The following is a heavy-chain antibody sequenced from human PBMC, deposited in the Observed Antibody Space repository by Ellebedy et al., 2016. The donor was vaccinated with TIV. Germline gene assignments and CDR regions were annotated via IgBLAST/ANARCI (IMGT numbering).Heavy chain of an antibody. Sequence: GESLKISXATSGFIFSSYSMNWVRQAPGKGLEWVSYISSSSSTIYYADSVKGRFTISRDNAKNSLYLQMNSLRDEDTAVYYCAVHDFQDYWGQGTLVTVSS. CDR3: AVHDFQDY. J-gene: IGHJ4*02. CDR2: ISSSSSTI. D-gene: IGHD2/OR15-2a*01. CDR1: GFIFSSYS. V-gene: IGHV3-48*02.